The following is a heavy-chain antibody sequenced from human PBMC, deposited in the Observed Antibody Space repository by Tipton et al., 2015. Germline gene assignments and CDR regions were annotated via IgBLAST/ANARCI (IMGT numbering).Heavy chain of an antibody. V-gene: IGHV4-39*07. CDR1: GGSISSSSYY. J-gene: IGHJ4*02. CDR2: IYYSGST. D-gene: IGHD3-22*01. Sequence: TLSLTCAVSGGSISSSSYYWGWIRQPPGKGLEWIGSIYYSGSTNYNPSLKSRVTMSVDTSKNQFSLHLSSVTAADTAVYYCAREVWYYDSSGYDYWGQGTLVTVSS. CDR3: AREVWYYDSSGYDY.